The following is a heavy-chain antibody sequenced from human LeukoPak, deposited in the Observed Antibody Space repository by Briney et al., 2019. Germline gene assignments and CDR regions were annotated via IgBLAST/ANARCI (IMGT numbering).Heavy chain of an antibody. CDR1: GYTFTGYY. V-gene: IGHV1-2*02. Sequence: ASVKVSCKASGYTFTGYYMHWVRQAPGQGLEWMGWINPNSGGTNYAQKFQGRVTMTRDTSISTAYMELSRLRSDDTAVYYCAREPRSSSPNYYYYMDVWGKGTTVTVSS. CDR2: INPNSGGT. D-gene: IGHD6-6*01. CDR3: AREPRSSSPNYYYYMDV. J-gene: IGHJ6*03.